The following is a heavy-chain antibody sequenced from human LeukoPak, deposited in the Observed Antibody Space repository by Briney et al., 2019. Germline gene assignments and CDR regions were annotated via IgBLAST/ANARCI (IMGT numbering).Heavy chain of an antibody. V-gene: IGHV3-53*01. Sequence: GGSLRLSCAASGVTVITNDMTWVRQAPGKGLEWVSVLYSDGNTKYADSVQGRFTISRDNSKNTLYLEMNSLSPDGTAVYYCARGVEPLAANSLAYWGQGTLVTVSS. CDR2: LYSDGNT. J-gene: IGHJ4*02. D-gene: IGHD1-14*01. CDR3: ARGVEPLAANSLAY. CDR1: GVTVITND.